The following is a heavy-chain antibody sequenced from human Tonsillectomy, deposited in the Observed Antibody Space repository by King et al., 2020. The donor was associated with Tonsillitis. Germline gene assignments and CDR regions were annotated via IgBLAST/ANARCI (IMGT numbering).Heavy chain of an antibody. D-gene: IGHD2/OR15-2a*01. J-gene: IGHJ4*02. V-gene: IGHV4-39*07. CDR1: GGSISSSNYY. Sequence: LQLQESGPGLVKPSETLSLTCTVSGGSISSSNYYWGWIRQSPGKGLEWIGSIYYSGSTYYNPSLKSRVTISVDTSKNQFSLKLSSVTAADTAVYYCARLFPSFDYWGQGTLVTVSS. CDR2: IYYSGST. CDR3: ARLFPSFDY.